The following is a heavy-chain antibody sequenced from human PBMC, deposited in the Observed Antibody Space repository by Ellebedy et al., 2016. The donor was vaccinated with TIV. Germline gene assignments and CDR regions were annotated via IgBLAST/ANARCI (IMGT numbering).Heavy chain of an antibody. CDR1: GGSVTGVGYY. D-gene: IGHD3-10*01. V-gene: IGHV4-31*03. J-gene: IGHJ5*02. Sequence: MPSETLSLTCTVSGGSVTGVGYYWSWIRQHPVKGLEWLGFRSYSGNTDYNPALKGRFSISIDASKNQFSLSLTSVTAADSAVYYCSRKVGGSGSMGWFDPWGQGTLVTVSS. CDR2: RSYSGNT. CDR3: SRKVGGSGSMGWFDP.